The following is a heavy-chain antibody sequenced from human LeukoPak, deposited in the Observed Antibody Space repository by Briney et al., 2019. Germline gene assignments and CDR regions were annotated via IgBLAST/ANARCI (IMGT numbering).Heavy chain of an antibody. CDR1: GFTFSSYW. D-gene: IGHD1-26*01. Sequence: SEGSLRLSCAASGFTFSSYWTSWVRQAPGKGLEWVANIKQDGSEKYYVDSVKGRFTISRHNAKNSLYLQMNSLRAEDTAVYYWARDWWELNHVDYWGQGTLVTVSS. J-gene: IGHJ4*02. V-gene: IGHV3-7*01. CDR2: IKQDGSEK. CDR3: ARDWWELNHVDY.